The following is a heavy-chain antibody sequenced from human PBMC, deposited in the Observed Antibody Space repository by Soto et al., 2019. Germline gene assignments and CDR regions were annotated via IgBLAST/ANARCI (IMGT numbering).Heavy chain of an antibody. CDR1: GSSVSADEW. CDR2: IYQSGIT. D-gene: IGHD3-3*01. CDR3: AKGSTWRVDP. Sequence: QVQLQESGPGLVKPSETLSLTCAVSGSSVSADEWWSWLRQTPERGLEWIGEIYQSGITNYNPSLKSRVTISLDKSKNQFSLKLSSVTAADMAVYYCAKGSTWRVDPWGQGTLVTVSS. J-gene: IGHJ5*02. V-gene: IGHV4-4*02.